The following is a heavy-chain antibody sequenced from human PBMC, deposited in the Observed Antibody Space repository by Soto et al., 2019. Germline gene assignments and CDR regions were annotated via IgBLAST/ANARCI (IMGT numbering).Heavy chain of an antibody. Sequence: GGSLRLSCAASGFTFSDYYMSWIRQAPGKGLEWVSYISSSSSYTNYADSVKGRFTISRDNAKNSLYLQMNSLRAEDTAVYYCARTFPGIAAAAPVWNYWGQGTLVTVSS. V-gene: IGHV3-11*06. CDR2: ISSSSSYT. D-gene: IGHD6-13*01. J-gene: IGHJ4*02. CDR1: GFTFSDYY. CDR3: ARTFPGIAAAAPVWNY.